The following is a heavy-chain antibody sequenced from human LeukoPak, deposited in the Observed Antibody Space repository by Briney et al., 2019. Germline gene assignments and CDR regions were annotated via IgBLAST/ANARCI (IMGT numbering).Heavy chain of an antibody. CDR2: INHSGST. CDR3: ARTPSAATRYYYYYGMDV. D-gene: IGHD2-15*01. Sequence: SETLSLTCAVYGGSFSGYYWSWIRQPPGKGVEWIGEINHSGSTNYNPSLKGRVTISVHPSKNQFSLKLSSVTAADTAVYYCARTPSAATRYYYYYGMDVWGKGTTVTVSS. CDR1: GGSFSGYY. J-gene: IGHJ6*04. V-gene: IGHV4-34*01.